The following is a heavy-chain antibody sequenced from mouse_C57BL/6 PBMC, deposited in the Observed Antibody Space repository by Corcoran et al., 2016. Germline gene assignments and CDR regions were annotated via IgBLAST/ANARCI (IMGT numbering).Heavy chain of an antibody. D-gene: IGHD1-1*01. CDR1: GYSFTSYY. CDR3: ARLNYGLDY. J-gene: IGHJ2*01. Sequence: QVQVQQSGPELVLPGASVKLSCKSSGYSFTSYYIHRVKQRPGQGLEWIVWIYPGSGTTKYNEKFRGKATLTADTSSSTAYMQLSSLTSEDSAVYYCARLNYGLDYWGQGTTLTVSA. CDR2: IYPGSGTT. V-gene: IGHV1-66*01.